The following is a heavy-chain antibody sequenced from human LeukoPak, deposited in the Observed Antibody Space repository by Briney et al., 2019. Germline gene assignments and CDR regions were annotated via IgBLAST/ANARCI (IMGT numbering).Heavy chain of an antibody. CDR3: AREVVVAATPLDY. CDR1: GFTFSSYW. Sequence: PGGSPRLSCAASGFTFSSYWMRWVRQAPGKGLVWVSRINSDGSSTSYADSVKGRFTISRDNAKNTLYLQMNSLRAEDTAVYYCAREVVVAATPLDYWGQGTLVTVSS. D-gene: IGHD2-15*01. J-gene: IGHJ4*02. V-gene: IGHV3-74*01. CDR2: INSDGSST.